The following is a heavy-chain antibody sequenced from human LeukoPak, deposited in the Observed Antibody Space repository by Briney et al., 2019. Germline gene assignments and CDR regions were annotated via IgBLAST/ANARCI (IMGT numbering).Heavy chain of an antibody. D-gene: IGHD2-2*01. CDR1: RYTFTDYY. CDR2: TNPDSGGT. CDR3: VRGGSRYCSGTSCPLFDF. V-gene: IGHV1-2*02. Sequence: GASVKVSCKASRYTFTDYYIHWVRQAPGQGLEWMGWTNPDSGGTNYVQKFQGRVTVTRDTSINTAYMDLRWLRSDDTGIYYCVRGGSRYCSGTSCPLFDFWGQGTLVTVS. J-gene: IGHJ4*02.